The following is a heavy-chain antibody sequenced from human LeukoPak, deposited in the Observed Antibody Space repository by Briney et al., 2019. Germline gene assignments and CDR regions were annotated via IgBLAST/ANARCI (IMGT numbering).Heavy chain of an antibody. CDR3: AKGPPQVVGGWFDP. CDR2: ISGSGTST. Sequence: PGGSLRLSCAASGFTFSSYAMSWVRQAPGKGLEWVSAISGSGTSTYYADSVKGRFTISRDNSKNTLYLQMNSLRVDDTAVYYCAKGPPQVVGGWFDPLLQGTLVTVSS. CDR1: GFTFSSYA. V-gene: IGHV3-23*01. D-gene: IGHD1-26*01. J-gene: IGHJ5*02.